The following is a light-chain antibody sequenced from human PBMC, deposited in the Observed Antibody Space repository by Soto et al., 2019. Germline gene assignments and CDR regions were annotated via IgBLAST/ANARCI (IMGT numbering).Light chain of an antibody. CDR3: QQSYGSPYT. CDR2: AAS. V-gene: IGKV1-12*01. Sequence: DIQMTQSPSSVSASVGDRVTITVGASQGISSWLAWYQQKPGKAPKLLIYAASSLQSGVPSRFSGSGSGTVFTLTISNLQPEDVATYYCQQSYGSPYTFGQGTKVDIK. CDR1: QGISSW. J-gene: IGKJ2*01.